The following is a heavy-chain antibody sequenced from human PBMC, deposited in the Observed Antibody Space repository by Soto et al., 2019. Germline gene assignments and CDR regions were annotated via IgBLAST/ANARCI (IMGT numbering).Heavy chain of an antibody. CDR3: ARDSSGWAMDV. Sequence: GGSLRLSCAASGFTFSSYGMHWVRQAPGKGLEWVAVIWYDGSNKYYADSVKGRLTISRDNSKNTLYLQMNSLRAEDTAVYYCARDSSGWAMDVWGQGTTVTVSS. V-gene: IGHV3-33*01. J-gene: IGHJ6*02. CDR1: GFTFSSYG. D-gene: IGHD6-19*01. CDR2: IWYDGSNK.